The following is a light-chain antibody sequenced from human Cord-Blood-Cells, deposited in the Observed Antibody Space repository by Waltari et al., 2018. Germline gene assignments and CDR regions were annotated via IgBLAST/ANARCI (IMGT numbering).Light chain of an antibody. V-gene: IGLV5-45*01. CDR1: SGINVGTSR. Sequence: QAVLTQPASLSASPGASASLTCTLRSGINVGTSRIYWYLQKPGSPPQYLLRYKSDSDKHQGFGVPSRFSGSKDASANAGSLLISGLQSEDEADYYCMIWHSSAWVFGGGTKLTVL. J-gene: IGLJ3*02. CDR3: MIWHSSAWV. CDR2: YKSDSDK.